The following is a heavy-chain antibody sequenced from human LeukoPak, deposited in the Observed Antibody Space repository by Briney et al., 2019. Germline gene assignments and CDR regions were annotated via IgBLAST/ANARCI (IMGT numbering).Heavy chain of an antibody. J-gene: IGHJ2*01. CDR1: GGSISSYY. V-gene: IGHV4-59*01. CDR3: ARVYYSRSYDYWYFDL. CDR2: IYYSGST. Sequence: SETLSLTCSVSGGSISSYYWSWIRQPPGKGLEWIGYIYYSGSTNYNPSLKSRVIISVDTSKNQFSLKLSSVTAADTAVYYCARVYYSRSYDYWYFDLWGRGTLITVSS. D-gene: IGHD6-13*01.